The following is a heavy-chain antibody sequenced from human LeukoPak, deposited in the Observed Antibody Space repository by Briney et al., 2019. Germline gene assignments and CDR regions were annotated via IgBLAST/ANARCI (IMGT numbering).Heavy chain of an antibody. D-gene: IGHD3/OR15-3a*01. CDR3: ATGFLDYGDPNWFDP. CDR1: GYTFTGYY. V-gene: IGHV1-2*02. J-gene: IGHJ5*02. Sequence: ASVKASCKASGYTFTGYYMHWVRQAPGQGLEWMGWINPNSGGTNYAQKFQGRVTMTRDTSISTAYMELSRLRSDDTAVYYCATGFLDYGDPNWFDPWGQGTLVTVSS. CDR2: INPNSGGT.